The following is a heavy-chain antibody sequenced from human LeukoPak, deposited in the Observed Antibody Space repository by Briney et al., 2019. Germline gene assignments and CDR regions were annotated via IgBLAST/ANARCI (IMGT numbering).Heavy chain of an antibody. CDR3: GRKYYYDSSGKQNYGMDV. J-gene: IGHJ6*02. CDR1: DYTFTSYG. D-gene: IGHD3-22*01. V-gene: IGHV1-18*01. CDR2: ISAYNGNT. Sequence: ASVKVSCKASDYTFTSYGISWVRQAPGQGLEWMGWISAYNGNTNYAQKLQGRVTMTTDTSTSTAYMELRSLRSDDTAVYYCGRKYYYDSSGKQNYGMDVWGQGTTVTVSS.